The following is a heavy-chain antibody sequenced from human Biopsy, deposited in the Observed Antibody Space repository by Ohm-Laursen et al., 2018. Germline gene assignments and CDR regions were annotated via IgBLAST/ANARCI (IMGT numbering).Heavy chain of an antibody. CDR1: GAFMNNYY. CDR3: AREKNDHGVHYYLDY. Sequence: SETLSLTCPVSGAFMNNYYWTWIRQPAGKGLEWIGRVHPGGTTNYNPSLESRLTLSGDTSKNQFSLQLNSVTAADTAIYYCAREKNDHGVHYYLDYWGQGTLVTVSS. CDR2: VHPGGTT. J-gene: IGHJ4*02. V-gene: IGHV4-4*07. D-gene: IGHD4-17*01.